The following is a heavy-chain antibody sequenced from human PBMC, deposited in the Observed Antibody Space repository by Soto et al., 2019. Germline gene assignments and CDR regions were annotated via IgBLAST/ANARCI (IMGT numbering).Heavy chain of an antibody. J-gene: IGHJ6*02. CDR1: GGTFSSYA. D-gene: IGHD3-22*01. Sequence: QVQLVQSGAEVKKPGSSVKVSCKASGGTFSSYAISWVRQAPGQGLEWMGGIIPIFGTAYYAQKFQGRVTITADESTSTAYMELSSLRSEDTAVYYCAIPPDYDSSGYRPLYYYYGMDVWGQGTTVTVSS. CDR2: IIPIFGTA. V-gene: IGHV1-69*01. CDR3: AIPPDYDSSGYRPLYYYYGMDV.